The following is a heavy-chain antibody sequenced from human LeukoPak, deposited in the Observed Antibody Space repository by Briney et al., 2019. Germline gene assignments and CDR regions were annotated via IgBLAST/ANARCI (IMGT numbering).Heavy chain of an antibody. CDR1: GYTFTSYG. D-gene: IGHD3-22*01. CDR3: ARDSRLIVSYYGMDV. CDR2: ISAYNGNT. Sequence: ASVKVSCKASGYTFTSYGISWVRQAPGQGLEWMGWISAYNGNTNYAQKLQGRVTMTRDTSTSTVYMELSSLRSEDTAVYYCARDSRLIVSYYGMDVWGQGTTVTVSS. V-gene: IGHV1-18*01. J-gene: IGHJ6*02.